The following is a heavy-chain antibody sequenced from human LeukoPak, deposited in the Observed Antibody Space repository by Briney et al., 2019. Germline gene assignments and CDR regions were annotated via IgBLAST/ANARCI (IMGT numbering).Heavy chain of an antibody. V-gene: IGHV3-15*05. D-gene: IGHD6-25*01. CDR3: TAYSSVSFHSDC. CDR1: GLTFSNAW. CDR2: VKSKTDDGTA. Sequence: KPGGSLRPSCAASGLTFSNAWMSWVRQAPGKGLEWVGRVKSKTDDGTAEYAVLVKGRFTISRDDSKNTLFLQMNSLKTEDTAAYYCTAYSSVSFHSDCWGQGTLVTVSS. J-gene: IGHJ4*02.